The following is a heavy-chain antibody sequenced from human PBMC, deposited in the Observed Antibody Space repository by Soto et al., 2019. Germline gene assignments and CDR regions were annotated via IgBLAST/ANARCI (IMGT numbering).Heavy chain of an antibody. D-gene: IGHD3-16*01. Sequence: QVQLVESGGGVVQPGMSLTLSCAVSGFNFSNYGIHWVRQAPGKGLEWVAVISQNGVNKYYGESVQGRFTLSRDNSQNTRNLQMNNLRPEDRAVYYCAKAADSDLYYAYGMAVWGQGTTVTVSS. CDR3: AKAADSDLYYAYGMAV. CDR2: ISQNGVNK. J-gene: IGHJ6*02. CDR1: GFNFSNYG. V-gene: IGHV3-30*18.